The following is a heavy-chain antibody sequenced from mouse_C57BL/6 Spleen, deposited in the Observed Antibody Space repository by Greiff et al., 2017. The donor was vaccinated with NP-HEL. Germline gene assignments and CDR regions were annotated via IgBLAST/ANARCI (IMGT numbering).Heavy chain of an antibody. D-gene: IGHD1-1*01. CDR2: INPNNGGT. V-gene: IGHV1-26*01. Sequence: VQLQQSGPELVKPGASVKISCKASGYTFTDYYMNWVKQSHGKSLEWIGDINPNNGGTSYNQKFKGKATLTVDKSSSTAYMELRSLTSEDSAVYYCARRHYYGSSYEDYAMDYWGQGTSVTVSS. CDR1: GYTFTDYY. CDR3: ARRHYYGSSYEDYAMDY. J-gene: IGHJ4*01.